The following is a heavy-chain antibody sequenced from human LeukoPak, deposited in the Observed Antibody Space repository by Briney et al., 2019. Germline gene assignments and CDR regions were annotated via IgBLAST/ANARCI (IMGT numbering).Heavy chain of an antibody. Sequence: SETLSLTCTVSCGPISCYYWRWLRQPPGEGLEGIGYIYYSGSTNYNPSLKSRVTISVDTSKNQFSLKLSSVTAADTAVYYCARAPRGLRVPSFDYWGQGTLVTVSS. CDR2: IYYSGST. J-gene: IGHJ4*02. V-gene: IGHV4-59*01. CDR1: CGPISCYY. CDR3: ARAPRGLRVPSFDY. D-gene: IGHD2-2*01.